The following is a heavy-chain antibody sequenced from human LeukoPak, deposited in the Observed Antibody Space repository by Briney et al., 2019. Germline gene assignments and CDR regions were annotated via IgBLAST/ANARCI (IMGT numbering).Heavy chain of an antibody. CDR2: INHSGST. CDR1: GGSFSGYY. Sequence: SETLSLTCAVYGGSFSGYYWSWIRQPPGKGLEWIGEINHSGSTNYNPSLKSRVTISVDTSRNQFSLKLSSVTAADTAVYYCASRYYDSSAFDIWGQGTMVTVSS. J-gene: IGHJ3*02. CDR3: ASRYYDSSAFDI. V-gene: IGHV4-34*01. D-gene: IGHD3-22*01.